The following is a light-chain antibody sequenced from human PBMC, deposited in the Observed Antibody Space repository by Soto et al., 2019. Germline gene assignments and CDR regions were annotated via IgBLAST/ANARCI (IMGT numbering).Light chain of an antibody. CDR3: NSYAGSNNGV. CDR1: SSDVGGYNY. J-gene: IGLJ3*02. CDR2: EVS. Sequence: QSVLTQPPSASGSPGQSVTISCTGTSSDVGGYNYVSWYQQHPGKAPKLMIYEVSKRPSGVPDRFSGSKSGNTASLTVSGHQGEDEADYYWNSYAGSNNGVFGGGTKLTVL. V-gene: IGLV2-8*01.